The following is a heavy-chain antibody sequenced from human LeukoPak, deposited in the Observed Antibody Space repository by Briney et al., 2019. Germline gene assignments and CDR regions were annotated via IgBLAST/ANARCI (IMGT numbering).Heavy chain of an antibody. CDR3: ARDLGSTSCYVDI. J-gene: IGHJ3*02. CDR1: GYTFTGYY. Sequence: ASVKVSCKASGYTFTGYYMHWVRQAPGQGLEWMGWINPNSGGTNYAQKFQGRVTMTRDTSISTAYMELSRLRSDDTAVYYCARDLGSTSCYVDIWGQGTMVTVSS. CDR2: INPNSGGT. D-gene: IGHD2-2*01. V-gene: IGHV1-2*02.